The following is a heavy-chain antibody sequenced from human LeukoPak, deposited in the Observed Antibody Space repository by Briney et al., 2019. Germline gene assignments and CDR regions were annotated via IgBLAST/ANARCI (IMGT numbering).Heavy chain of an antibody. CDR2: IYSGGNT. D-gene: IGHD1-26*01. CDR1: GFTVSSNY. J-gene: IGHJ3*02. V-gene: IGHV3-53*01. Sequence: PGGSLRLSYAASGFTVSSNYMSWVRQAPGKGLEWVSVIYSGGNTYYADSVKGRFTISRDNSKNTLFLQMDSLRADDTAVYYCARGGRAGWSGSYEGSFDIWGQGTMVTVSS. CDR3: ARGGRAGWSGSYEGSFDI.